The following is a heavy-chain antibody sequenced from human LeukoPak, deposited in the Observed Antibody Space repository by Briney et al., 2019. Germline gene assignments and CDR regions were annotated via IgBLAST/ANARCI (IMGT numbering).Heavy chain of an antibody. CDR1: GSSISSYY. J-gene: IGHJ3*02. CDR2: IYYSGST. CDR3: ARDRGIAVAGSDAFDI. D-gene: IGHD6-19*01. V-gene: IGHV4-59*01. Sequence: SETLSLTCTVSGSSISSYYWSWIRQPPGKGLECIGYIYYSGSTNYNPSLKSRVTISVDMSKNQFSLKLSSVTAADTAVYYCARDRGIAVAGSDAFDIWGQGTMVTVSS.